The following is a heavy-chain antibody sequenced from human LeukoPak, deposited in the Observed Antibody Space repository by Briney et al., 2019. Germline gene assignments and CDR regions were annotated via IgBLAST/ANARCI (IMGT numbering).Heavy chain of an antibody. CDR1: GGSISSSSYY. D-gene: IGHD6-13*01. J-gene: IGHJ4*02. CDR3: ARPVGGYSSSWYG. CDR2: IYYSGST. V-gene: IGHV4-39*01. Sequence: SETLSLTCTVSGGSISSSSYYWGWIRQPPGKGLEWIGSIYYSGSTYYNPSLKSRVTISVDTSKDQFSLKLSSVTAADTAVYYCARPVGGYSSSWYGWGQGTLVTVSS.